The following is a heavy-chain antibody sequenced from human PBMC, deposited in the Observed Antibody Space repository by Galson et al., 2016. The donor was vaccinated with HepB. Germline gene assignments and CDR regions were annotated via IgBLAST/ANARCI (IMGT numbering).Heavy chain of an antibody. CDR2: IGTAGNT. Sequence: SLRLSCAASGLTFSRCDMHWVRQAPGSGLEWVSVIGTAGNTYYAASVKGRFTISREDAKNSLFLQMNSLTVGDTAVYYCARDGGYSGYDAYGFDVWGKGTPVTVSS. J-gene: IGHJ6*04. CDR1: GLTFSRCD. CDR3: ARDGGYSGYDAYGFDV. V-gene: IGHV3-13*01. D-gene: IGHD5-12*01.